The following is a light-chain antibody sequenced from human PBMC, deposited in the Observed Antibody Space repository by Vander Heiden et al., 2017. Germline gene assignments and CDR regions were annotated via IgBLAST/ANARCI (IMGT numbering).Light chain of an antibody. CDR3: QQSYSTSMYT. CDR1: QSISSY. J-gene: IGKJ2*01. CDR2: AAS. V-gene: IGKV1-39*01. Sequence: DIQMTPSPSSLSASVGDRVTITCRASQSISSYLNWYQQKPGKAPKLLIYAASSLQSGVPSRFSGSGSGTDFTLTISSLQPEDFATYYCQQSYSTSMYTFGQGTKLEIK.